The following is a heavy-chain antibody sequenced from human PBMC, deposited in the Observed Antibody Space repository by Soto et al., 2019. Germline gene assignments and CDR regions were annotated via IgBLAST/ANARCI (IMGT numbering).Heavy chain of an antibody. J-gene: IGHJ4*02. CDR3: AKTKYIGVVVAGSEVDY. CDR2: ISYDGSNK. D-gene: IGHD2-15*01. CDR1: GFTFSSYG. Sequence: QVQLVESGGGVVQPGRSLRLSCAASGFTFSSYGMHWVRQAPGKGLEWVAVISYDGSNKYYADSVKGRFTISRDNSKNTLYQQMNSLKAEVTAVYYWAKTKYIGVVVAGSEVDYWGQGTLVTVSS. V-gene: IGHV3-30*18.